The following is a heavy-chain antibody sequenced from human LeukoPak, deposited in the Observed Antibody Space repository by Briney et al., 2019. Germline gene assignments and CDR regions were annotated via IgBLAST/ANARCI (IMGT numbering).Heavy chain of an antibody. D-gene: IGHD3-22*01. CDR1: GFTFSRFW. J-gene: IGHJ4*02. V-gene: IGHV3-7*01. Sequence: QPGGSLRLSXAASGFTFSRFWMSWVRQTPGKGLEWVANIMQDGSEKYYVDSVKGRFTISRDNAKNSLYLQMNSLRAEDTAVYYCARDSSGYYYVDYFDYWGQGTLVTVSS. CDR2: IMQDGSEK. CDR3: ARDSSGYYYVDYFDY.